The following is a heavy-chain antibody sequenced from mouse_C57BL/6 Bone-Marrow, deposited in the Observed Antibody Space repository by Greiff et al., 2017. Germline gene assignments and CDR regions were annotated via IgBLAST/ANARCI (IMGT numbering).Heavy chain of an antibody. J-gene: IGHJ1*03. CDR1: GYTFTSYG. CDR3: ASEGSDWYFDV. Sequence: VQLQQSGAELARPGASVKLSCKASGYTFTSYGISWVKQSTGQGLEWIGEIYPRSGNTYYNEKFKGKATLTADKSSSTAYMVLRSLTSEDSAVYVCASEGSDWYFDVWGTGTTVTGSS. CDR2: IYPRSGNT. V-gene: IGHV1-81*01.